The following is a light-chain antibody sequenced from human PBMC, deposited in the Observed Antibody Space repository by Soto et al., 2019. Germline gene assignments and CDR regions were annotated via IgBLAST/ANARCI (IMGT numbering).Light chain of an antibody. CDR1: SGDGNYA. CDR2: LNSDGSH. J-gene: IGLJ2*01. V-gene: IGLV4-69*01. CDR3: QTWGSGIVV. Sequence: QPVLTQSPSASASLGASVKLTCTLSSGDGNYAIAWHQQQSEKGPRYLMKLNSDGSHSKGDGIPDRFSGSSSGAERYLTISSLQSEDEADYYCQTWGSGIVVFGGGTKLTVL.